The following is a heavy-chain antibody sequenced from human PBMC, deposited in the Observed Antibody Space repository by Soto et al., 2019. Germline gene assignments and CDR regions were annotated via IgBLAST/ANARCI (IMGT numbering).Heavy chain of an antibody. CDR3: ARDSEDYGDDARFDY. CDR1: GFTFSSHA. J-gene: IGHJ4*02. V-gene: IGHV3-30-3*01. D-gene: IGHD4-17*01. CDR2: ISYDGSNK. Sequence: QEQLVESGGGVVQPGRSLRLSCAASGFTFSSHAMHWVRQAPGKGLEWVAIISYDGSNKYYADSVKGRFTISRDNSKNTLYLQMTSLRTEATAVYYCARDSEDYGDDARFDYWGQGTMVTVSS.